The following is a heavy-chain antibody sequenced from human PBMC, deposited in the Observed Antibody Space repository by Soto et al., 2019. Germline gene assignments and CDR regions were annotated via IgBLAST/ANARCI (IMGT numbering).Heavy chain of an antibody. D-gene: IGHD2-15*01. CDR3: AHRRRRQVAYNWFDP. CDR2: IFWDDDK. Sequence: QITLKESGPTLVKPTQTLTLTCTFSGLSLSTSGVGVGWIRQPPGKALEWLALIFWDDDKRYSPSLKSRLTITMDTSKNQVALTMTNMDPTDTATYFCAHRRRRQVAYNWFDPWGQGILVTVSS. V-gene: IGHV2-5*02. J-gene: IGHJ5*02. CDR1: GLSLSTSGVG.